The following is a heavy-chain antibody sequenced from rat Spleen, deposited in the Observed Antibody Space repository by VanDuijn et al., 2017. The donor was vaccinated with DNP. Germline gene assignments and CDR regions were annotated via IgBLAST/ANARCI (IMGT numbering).Heavy chain of an antibody. CDR2: ISSAGST. Sequence: QVQLKESGPGLVQPSQTLSLTCTVSGFSLISYTVSWVRQPPGEGLEWIATISSAGSTYYNSALKSRLSISRDTSKSQVFLKMNSLQSEDTAIYFCARWRVAFDYWGQGIMVTVSS. D-gene: IGHD1-11*01. CDR3: ARWRVAFDY. V-gene: IGHV2-6*01. J-gene: IGHJ2*01. CDR1: GFSLISYT.